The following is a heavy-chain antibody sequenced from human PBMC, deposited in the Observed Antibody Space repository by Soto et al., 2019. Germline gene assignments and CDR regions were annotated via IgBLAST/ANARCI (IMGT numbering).Heavy chain of an antibody. Sequence: QVQLVESGGGVVQPGTSLRLSCVGSGFTFRSYVIHWVRQAPGKGLEWVALTSYDGCNNFYGDSVKGRFTISRDNSRNTVELQMDSVRLEDTALYYCARWGTRGGLDVWGQGTLVSVSS. CDR2: TSYDGCNN. D-gene: IGHD3-16*01. V-gene: IGHV3-33*05. CDR1: GFTFRSYV. CDR3: ARWGTRGGLDV. J-gene: IGHJ4*02.